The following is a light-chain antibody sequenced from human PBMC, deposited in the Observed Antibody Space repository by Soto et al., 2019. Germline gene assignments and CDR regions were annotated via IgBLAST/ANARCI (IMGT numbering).Light chain of an antibody. J-gene: IGKJ1*01. CDR2: GAS. V-gene: IGKV3-20*01. CDR3: QKFVDSPPRWT. CDR1: QSLSSSF. Sequence: EIVLTQSPGTLSLSPGERATLSCRASQSLSSSFLAWYQQKPGQAPRLLIYGASSRATGIPDRFSGSGSGTDFTLTISRLEPEDSALYYCQKFVDSPPRWTFGQGTKVEIK.